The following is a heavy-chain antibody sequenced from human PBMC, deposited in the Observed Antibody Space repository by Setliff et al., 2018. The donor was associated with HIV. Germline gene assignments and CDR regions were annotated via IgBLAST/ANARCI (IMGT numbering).Heavy chain of an antibody. CDR3: ARDRNSGSSTDH. V-gene: IGHV3-21*01. CDR2: ISSSSSYT. D-gene: IGHD1-26*01. CDR1: GFTFSSYS. J-gene: IGHJ4*02. Sequence: GESLKISCAASGFTFSSYSMNWVRQAPGKGLEWVSYISSSSSYTHYADSVKGRFTISRDNVKSSLYLQMNSLRAEDTAVYYCARDRNSGSSTDHWGQGTLVTVSS.